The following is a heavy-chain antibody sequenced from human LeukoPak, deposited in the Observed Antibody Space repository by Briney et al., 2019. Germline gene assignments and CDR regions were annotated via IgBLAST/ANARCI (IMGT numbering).Heavy chain of an antibody. Sequence: SETLSLTCTVSGGSISSSSYYWGWIRQPPGKGLEWIGSIYYSGSTYYNPSLKSRVTISVDTSKNQFSLKLSSVTAADTAVYYCARTDYSTDSDYWGQGTLVTVSS. V-gene: IGHV4-39*07. CDR3: ARTDYSTDSDY. J-gene: IGHJ4*02. CDR1: GGSISSSSYY. D-gene: IGHD4-11*01. CDR2: IYYSGST.